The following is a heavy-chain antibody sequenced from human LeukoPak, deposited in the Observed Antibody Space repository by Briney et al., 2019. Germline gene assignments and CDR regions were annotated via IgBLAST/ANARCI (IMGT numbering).Heavy chain of an antibody. Sequence: GGSLRLSCEASGFTFSDHHMDWVRQAPGKGLEWVGRTRNKAKSYTTEYAASVKGRFTVSRDDSKNSLYLQMNSLNTEDTAVYYCARAASISPARFFDYWGQGTLVTVSS. CDR2: TRNKAKSYTT. CDR3: ARAASISPARFFDY. D-gene: IGHD6-6*01. V-gene: IGHV3-72*01. CDR1: GFTFSDHH. J-gene: IGHJ4*02.